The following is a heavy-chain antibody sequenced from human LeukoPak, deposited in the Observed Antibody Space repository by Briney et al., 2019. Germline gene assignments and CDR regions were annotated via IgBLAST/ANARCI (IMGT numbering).Heavy chain of an antibody. J-gene: IGHJ5*02. CDR2: ISYDGSNK. D-gene: IGHD3-10*01. Sequence: GGSLRLSCAASGFTFSSYAMHWVRQAPGKGLEWVAVISYDGSNKYYADSVKGRFTISRDNPKNTLYLQMNSLRAEDTAVYYCARDTYYYGSGSYYNWFDPWGQGTLVTVSS. CDR1: GFTFSSYA. V-gene: IGHV3-30-3*01. CDR3: ARDTYYYGSGSYYNWFDP.